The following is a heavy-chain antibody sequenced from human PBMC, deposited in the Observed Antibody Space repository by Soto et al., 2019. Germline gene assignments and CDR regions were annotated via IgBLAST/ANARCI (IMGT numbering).Heavy chain of an antibody. J-gene: IGHJ4*02. Sequence: GGSLRLSCAASGFIVSSNYMSWVRQAPGKGLEWVSVIYSGGSTFYADSVKGRFIISRDNSKNTQYLQMSSLRADDTALYYCVKGEYYYDSSGYYPFDYWGQGTLVTVSS. CDR2: IYSGGST. CDR3: VKGEYYYDSSGYYPFDY. D-gene: IGHD3-22*01. CDR1: GFIVSSNY. V-gene: IGHV3-66*01.